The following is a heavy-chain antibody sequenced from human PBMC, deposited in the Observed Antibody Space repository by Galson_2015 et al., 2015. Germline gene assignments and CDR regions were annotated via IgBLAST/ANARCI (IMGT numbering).Heavy chain of an antibody. CDR2: ISSSSSYT. CDR3: AREILDDYGDSGGAFDI. J-gene: IGHJ3*02. V-gene: IGHV3-11*05. D-gene: IGHD4-17*01. Sequence: SLRLSCAASGFTFSDYYMSWIRQAPGKGLEWVSYISSSSSYTNYADSVKGRFTISRDNAKNSLYLQMNSLRAEDTAVYYCAREILDDYGDSGGAFDIWGQGTMVTVSS. CDR1: GFTFSDYY.